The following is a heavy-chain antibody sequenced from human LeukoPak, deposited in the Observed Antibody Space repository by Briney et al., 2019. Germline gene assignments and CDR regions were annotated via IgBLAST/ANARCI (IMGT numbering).Heavy chain of an antibody. J-gene: IGHJ3*02. D-gene: IGHD2-2*02. Sequence: ASVKVSCKASGYTFTSYYMHWVRQAPGQGLEWMGWINPNSGGTNYAQKFQGRVTMTRDTSISTAYMELSRLRSDDTAVYYCARVYCSSTSCYTGDAFDIWGQGTMVTVSS. CDR2: INPNSGGT. CDR3: ARVYCSSTSCYTGDAFDI. CDR1: GYTFTSYY. V-gene: IGHV1-2*02.